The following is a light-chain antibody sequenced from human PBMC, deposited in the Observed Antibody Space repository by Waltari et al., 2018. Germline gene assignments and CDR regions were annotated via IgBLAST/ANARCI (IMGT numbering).Light chain of an antibody. V-gene: IGLV2-14*03. CDR1: SSDVGGYNY. Sequence: QSALTQPASVSGSPGQSITISCTGTSSDVGGYNYVSWYQQNPGKAPKLMSFDVSNRPSGVSNRFSGSKSGNTASLTISGLQAEDEADYYCSSYTSSSTRVFGGGTKLTVL. J-gene: IGLJ2*01. CDR3: SSYTSSSTRV. CDR2: DVS.